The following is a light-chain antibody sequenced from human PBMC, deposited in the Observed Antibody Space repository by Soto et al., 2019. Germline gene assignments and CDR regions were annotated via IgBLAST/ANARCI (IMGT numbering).Light chain of an antibody. V-gene: IGKV4-1*01. Sequence: DIVMTQSPDSLAVSLGERATINCKSSQSVLYSLNNKNYLSWYQQKPGQPPKLLIFWASTWESGVPARFSGSGSGTDFTLTINNLQAEDVAVYYCQQYYSSPLTFGGGTKVEVK. CDR3: QQYYSSPLT. CDR2: WAS. CDR1: QSVLYSLNNKNY. J-gene: IGKJ4*01.